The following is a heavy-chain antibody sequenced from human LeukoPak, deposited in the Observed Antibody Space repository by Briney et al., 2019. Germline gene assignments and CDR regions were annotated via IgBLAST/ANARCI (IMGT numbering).Heavy chain of an antibody. CDR1: GFTFSNYW. CDR3: AREKYYYGFDP. Sequence: HPGGSLRLSCAASGFTFSNYWMHWVRQAPGKGLVWVSRINSDGINTSYADSVRGRFTISRDNAKNTLNLQMNSLRAEDTAVYYCAREKYYYGFDPWGQGTLVTVSS. V-gene: IGHV3-74*01. CDR2: INSDGINT. D-gene: IGHD3-10*01. J-gene: IGHJ5*02.